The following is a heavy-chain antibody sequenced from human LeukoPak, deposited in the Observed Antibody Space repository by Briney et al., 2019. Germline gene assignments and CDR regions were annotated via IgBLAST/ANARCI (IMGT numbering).Heavy chain of an antibody. CDR2: VRTKFFGATT. D-gene: IGHD5-12*01. J-gene: IGHJ4*02. Sequence: GGSLRLSCRPSGFSFEDFAMGWVRQAPGKGLEWLGFVRTKFFGATTQYAPSVKGRFTMSRDDSNSIAYLQMNGLRTEDTAVFFCIRLGGSGHDRFDAWGQGTLVTVSS. CDR3: IRLGGSGHDRFDA. CDR1: GFSFEDFA. V-gene: IGHV3-49*04.